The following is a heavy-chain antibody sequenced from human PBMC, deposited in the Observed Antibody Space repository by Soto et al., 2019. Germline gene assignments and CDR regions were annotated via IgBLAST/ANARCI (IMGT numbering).Heavy chain of an antibody. CDR3: AKSAMVRGGGWFDP. V-gene: IGHV3-23*01. D-gene: IGHD3-10*01. Sequence: EVQLLESGGGLVQPGGSLRLSCAASGFTFSSYAMSCVRQAPGKGLEWVSDISGSGGITYYADSVKGRFTISRDNSENTLYLQMNSLRAEDTAVYYCAKSAMVRGGGWFDPWGQGTLVTVSS. CDR1: GFTFSSYA. CDR2: ISGSGGIT. J-gene: IGHJ5*02.